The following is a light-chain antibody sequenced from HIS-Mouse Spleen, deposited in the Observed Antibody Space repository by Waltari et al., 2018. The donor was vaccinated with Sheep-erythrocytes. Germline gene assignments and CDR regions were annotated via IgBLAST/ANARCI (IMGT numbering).Light chain of an antibody. CDR3: CSYAGSSTPWV. Sequence: QSALTQPASVSGSPGQSITISCTGTSSDVGSYNLVSWYQQHPGKTPKLMIYEGSKGLSGGSNGFSGSKSCNTASLTISGLQAEDEADYYCCSYAGSSTPWVFGGGTKLTVL. CDR1: SSDVGSYNL. V-gene: IGLV2-23*01. J-gene: IGLJ3*02. CDR2: EGS.